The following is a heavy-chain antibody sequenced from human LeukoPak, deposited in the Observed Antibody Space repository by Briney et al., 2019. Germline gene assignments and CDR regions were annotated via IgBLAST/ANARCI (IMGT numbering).Heavy chain of an antibody. CDR2: ISWNSGSI. V-gene: IGHV3-9*01. CDR3: AKDIGSSYYYYMDV. Sequence: GRSLRLSCAASGFTFDDYAMHWVRQAPGKGLEWVSGISWNSGSIGYADSVKGRFTISRDNAKNSLYLQMNSLRAEDTALYYRAKDIGSSYYYYMDVWGKGTTVTVSS. D-gene: IGHD1-26*01. J-gene: IGHJ6*03. CDR1: GFTFDDYA.